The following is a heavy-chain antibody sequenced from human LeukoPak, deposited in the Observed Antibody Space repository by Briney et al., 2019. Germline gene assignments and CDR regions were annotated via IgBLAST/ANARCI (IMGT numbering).Heavy chain of an antibody. V-gene: IGHV3-13*01. CDR2: IGTAGDT. J-gene: IGHJ3*02. D-gene: IGHD6-19*01. CDR1: GFTFSSYD. CDR3: ARVAGSGHAFDI. Sequence: GGSLRLSCAASGFTFSSYDMHWVRQATGKGLEWVSAIGTAGDTYYPGSVKGRFTISRENAKNSLYLQMNSLRAGDTAVYYCARVAGSGHAFDIWGQGIMVTVSS.